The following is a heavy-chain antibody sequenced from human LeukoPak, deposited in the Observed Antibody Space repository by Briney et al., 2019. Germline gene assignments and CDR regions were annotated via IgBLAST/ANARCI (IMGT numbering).Heavy chain of an antibody. D-gene: IGHD6-19*01. CDR1: GFTFDDYG. V-gene: IGHV3-20*04. J-gene: IGHJ4*02. CDR3: TRYRIVTRQAVTCTYHVY. Sequence: GGSLRLSCAASGFTFDDYGMSWVRQAPGEGLEWVSGINWNGGSTGYVDSVKGRFTISRDNAKNSLYLQMNSLRAEDTALYYCTRYRIVTRQAVTCTYHVYWGQGTLVTVSS. CDR2: INWNGGST.